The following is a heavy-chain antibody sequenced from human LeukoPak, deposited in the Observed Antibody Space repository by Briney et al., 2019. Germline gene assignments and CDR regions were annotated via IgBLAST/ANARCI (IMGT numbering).Heavy chain of an antibody. CDR1: GFTFSSYA. CDR3: ARLDIVVVPAAIRYYYYGMDV. D-gene: IGHD2-2*02. Sequence: GSLRLSCAASGFTFSSYAMSWVRQPPGKGLEWIGEINHSGSTNYNPSLKSRVTISVDTSKNQFSLKLSSVTAADTAVYYCARLDIVVVPAAIRYYYYGMDVWGQGTTVTVSS. CDR2: INHSGST. J-gene: IGHJ6*02. V-gene: IGHV4-34*01.